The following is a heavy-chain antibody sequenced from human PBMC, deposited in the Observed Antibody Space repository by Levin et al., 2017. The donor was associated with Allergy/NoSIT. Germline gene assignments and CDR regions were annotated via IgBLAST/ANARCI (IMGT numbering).Heavy chain of an antibody. CDR2: INHSGST. J-gene: IGHJ6*02. D-gene: IGHD2-8*01. Sequence: SETLSLTCTVSVGSITTSSSYWGWFRQPPGKGLEWIGNINHSGSTSYTPSLRSRVTISVDTSKNQFSLRVNSVTAADTAVYYCARDEMVHEIQYYYGMDVWGQGTTVTVSS. V-gene: IGHV4-39*07. CDR1: VGSITTSSSY. CDR3: ARDEMVHEIQYYYGMDV.